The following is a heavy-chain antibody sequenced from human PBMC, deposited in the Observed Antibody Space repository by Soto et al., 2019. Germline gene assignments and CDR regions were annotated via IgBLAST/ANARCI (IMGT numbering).Heavy chain of an antibody. Sequence: EVQLVESGGGLVKPGGSLRLSCAASGFTFSGYTMNWVRQAPGKGLEWVSSISSSSSYIYYADSVKGRFTISRDNAKNXLYLQMNGLRAEDTAVYYCERILIIGTTRGSYFDYWGQGTLVTVSS. J-gene: IGHJ4*02. D-gene: IGHD1-20*01. V-gene: IGHV3-21*01. CDR1: GFTFSGYT. CDR3: ERILIIGTTRGSYFDY. CDR2: ISSSSSYI.